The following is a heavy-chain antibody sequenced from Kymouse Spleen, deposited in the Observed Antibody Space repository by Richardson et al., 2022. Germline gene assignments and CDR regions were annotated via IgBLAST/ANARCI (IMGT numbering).Heavy chain of an antibody. Sequence: EVQLVESGGGLVQPGGSLRLSCAASGFTFSDHYMDWVRQAPGKGLEWVGRTRNKANSYTTEYAASVKGRFTISRDDSKNSLYLQMNSLKTEDTAVYYCASSMTTVTPYYGMDVWGQGTTVTVSS. CDR3: ASSMTTVTPYYGMDV. D-gene: IGHD4-17*01. CDR2: TRNKANSYTT. J-gene: IGHJ6*02. CDR1: GFTFSDHY. V-gene: IGHV3-72*01.